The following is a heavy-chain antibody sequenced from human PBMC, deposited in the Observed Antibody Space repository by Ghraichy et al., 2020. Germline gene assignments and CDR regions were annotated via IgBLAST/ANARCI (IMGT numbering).Heavy chain of an antibody. Sequence: SETLSLTCAVYGGSFSGYYWSWIRQPPGKGLEWIGEINHSGSTNYNPSLKSRVTISVDTSKNQFSLKLSSVTAADTAVYYCARGFREFQSRTIFGVATRYYYYGMDVWGQGTTVTVSS. CDR2: INHSGST. D-gene: IGHD3-3*01. V-gene: IGHV4-34*01. CDR3: ARGFREFQSRTIFGVATRYYYYGMDV. J-gene: IGHJ6*02. CDR1: GGSFSGYY.